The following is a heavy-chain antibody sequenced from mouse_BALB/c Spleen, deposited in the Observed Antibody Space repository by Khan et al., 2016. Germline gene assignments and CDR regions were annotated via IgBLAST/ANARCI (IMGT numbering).Heavy chain of an antibody. D-gene: IGHD4-1*01. V-gene: IGHV5-9-3*01. J-gene: IGHJ2*01. Sequence: EGERGESGGGLVKPGGSLTLSCAASGFTFSSYVLSWVRQTPEKRLEWVATISSGGSDTYYSDSEKVRFTISRDNAKHTLYLQMSSLRSEDTAMYYCARPWAYWGQGTTLTVSS. CDR1: GFTFSSYV. CDR3: ARPWAY. CDR2: ISSGGSDT.